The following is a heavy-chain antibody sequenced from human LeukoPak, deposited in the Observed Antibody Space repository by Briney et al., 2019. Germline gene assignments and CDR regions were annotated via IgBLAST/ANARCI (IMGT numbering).Heavy chain of an antibody. CDR1: GFSFSSFS. CDR3: ATSPTIKGGFDS. Sequence: PGGSLRLSCAASGFSFSSFSMNWVRQAPGKELVWVSRFDSDGTTTTYADSVKGRFTISRDVAKNTVYLQMNSLRAEDTAVYYCATSPTIKGGFDSWGQGTLVTVSS. CDR2: FDSDGTTT. V-gene: IGHV3-74*01. J-gene: IGHJ4*02. D-gene: IGHD4/OR15-4a*01.